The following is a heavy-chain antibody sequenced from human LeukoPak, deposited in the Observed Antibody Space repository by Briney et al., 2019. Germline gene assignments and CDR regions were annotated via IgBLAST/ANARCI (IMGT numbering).Heavy chain of an antibody. D-gene: IGHD2-15*01. CDR2: IIPILGIA. J-gene: IGHJ4*02. Sequence: SVKVSCKASGGTFSSYAVSWVRQAPGQGLEWMGRIIPILGIANYAQKFQGRVTITADKSTSTAYMELSSLRSEDTAVYYCARELVVVVAATRYYFDYWGQGTLVTVSS. CDR1: GGTFSSYA. CDR3: ARELVVVVAATRYYFDY. V-gene: IGHV1-69*04.